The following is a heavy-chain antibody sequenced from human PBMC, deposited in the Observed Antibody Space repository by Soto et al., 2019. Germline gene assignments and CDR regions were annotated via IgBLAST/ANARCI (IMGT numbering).Heavy chain of an antibody. CDR2: MNPNSGNT. J-gene: IGHJ4*02. D-gene: IGHD6-6*01. Sequence: ASVKVSCKASGYTFTSYYMHWVRQATGQGLEWMGWMNPNSGNTGYAQKFQGRVTMTRNTSISTAYMELSSLRSEDTAVYYCARELPRIAARPDSDYWGQGTLVTVSS. V-gene: IGHV1-8*02. CDR1: GYTFTSYY. CDR3: ARELPRIAARPDSDY.